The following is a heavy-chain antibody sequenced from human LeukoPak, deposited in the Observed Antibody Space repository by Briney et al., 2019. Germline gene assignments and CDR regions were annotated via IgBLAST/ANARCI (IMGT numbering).Heavy chain of an antibody. Sequence: SETLSLTCAVSGYSISSGYYWGWIRQPPGKGLEWIGSIYHSGSTYYNPSLKSRVTISVDTSKNQFSLKLSSVTVADTAVYYCARKYCSSTSCYDGEYYFDYWGQGTLVTVSS. CDR2: IYHSGST. J-gene: IGHJ4*02. CDR3: ARKYCSSTSCYDGEYYFDY. CDR1: GYSISSGYY. D-gene: IGHD2-2*01. V-gene: IGHV4-38-2*01.